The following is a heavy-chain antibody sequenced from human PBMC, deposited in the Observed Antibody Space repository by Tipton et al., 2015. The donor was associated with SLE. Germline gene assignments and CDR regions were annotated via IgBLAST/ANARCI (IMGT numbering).Heavy chain of an antibody. Sequence: TLSLTCTVSGGSISSYYWSWIRQPPGKGLEWIGYIYTSGSTDYKPSLKSRVTISVDTSKNQFSLKLNSVTAADTAVYYCARLRGAAALDYWGQGTLVTVSS. CDR2: IYTSGST. CDR3: ARLRGAAALDY. V-gene: IGHV4-4*09. CDR1: GGSISSYY. J-gene: IGHJ4*02. D-gene: IGHD2-2*01.